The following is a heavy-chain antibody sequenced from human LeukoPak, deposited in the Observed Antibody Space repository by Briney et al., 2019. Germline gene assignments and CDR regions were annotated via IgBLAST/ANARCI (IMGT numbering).Heavy chain of an antibody. D-gene: IGHD6-19*01. CDR1: GFTFSSYG. V-gene: IGHV3-30*02. Sequence: GGSLRLSCAASGFTFSSYGKHWVRQAPGKGLEWVAFIRYDGSNKYYADSVKGRFTISRDNSKNTLYLQMNSLRAEDTAVYYCAKGGSGWYTPFDYWGQGTLVTVSS. J-gene: IGHJ4*02. CDR2: IRYDGSNK. CDR3: AKGGSGWYTPFDY.